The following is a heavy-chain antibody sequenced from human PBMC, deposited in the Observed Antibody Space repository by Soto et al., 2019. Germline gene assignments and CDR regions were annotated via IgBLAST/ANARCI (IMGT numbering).Heavy chain of an antibody. CDR2: IYAGGNT. J-gene: IGHJ4*02. Sequence: GGSLRLSCAASGFTVSNHYMSWVRQAPGKGLEWVSVIYAGGNTYYADSVKGRFTISRDSSKTTLYLQMNSLRAEHSAMYYCARTFSGEYHLGLWGQGTLVTVSS. CDR1: GFTVSNHY. D-gene: IGHD3-16*01. CDR3: ARTFSGEYHLGL. V-gene: IGHV3-53*01.